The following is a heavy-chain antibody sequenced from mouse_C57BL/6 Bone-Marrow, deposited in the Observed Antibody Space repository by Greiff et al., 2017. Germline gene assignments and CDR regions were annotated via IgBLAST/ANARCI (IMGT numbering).Heavy chain of an antibody. CDR2: IWSGGST. V-gene: IGHV2-2*01. D-gene: IGHD1-1*01. CDR1: GFSLTSYG. Sequence: VKLMESGPGLVQPSQSLSITCTVSGFSLTSYGVHWVRQSPGKGLEWLGVIWSGGSTDYNAAFISRLSISKDNSKSQVFFKMNSLQADDTAIYYCARRGYGSSYWYFDVWGTGTTVTVSS. CDR3: ARRGYGSSYWYFDV. J-gene: IGHJ1*03.